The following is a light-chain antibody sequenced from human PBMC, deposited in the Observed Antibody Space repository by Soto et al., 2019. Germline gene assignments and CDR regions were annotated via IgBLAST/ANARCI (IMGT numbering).Light chain of an antibody. CDR3: SSYTRSSRPV. Sequence: QSVLTQPPSASGSPGQSVAISCTGTSSDVGGYNYVSWYQQHPGKAPKLMIYEVTNRPSGVSSRFSGSKSGDTASLTISGLQAEDEADYYCSSYTRSSRPVFGVGTKLTVL. CDR1: SSDVGGYNY. J-gene: IGLJ3*02. CDR2: EVT. V-gene: IGLV2-14*01.